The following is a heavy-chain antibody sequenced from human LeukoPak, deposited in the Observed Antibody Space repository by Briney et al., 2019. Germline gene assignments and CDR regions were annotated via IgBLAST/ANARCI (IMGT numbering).Heavy chain of an antibody. CDR1: GGSISSGGYY. CDR2: IYYSGST. J-gene: IGHJ4*02. D-gene: IGHD4-17*01. Sequence: PSQTLSLTCTVSGGSISSGGYYWSWVRQHPGKGLEWIGYIYYSGSTYYNPSLKSRVTISVDTSKNQFSLKLSSVTAADTAVYYCARGRFLSVTTNWGQGTLVTVSS. V-gene: IGHV4-31*03. CDR3: ARGRFLSVTTN.